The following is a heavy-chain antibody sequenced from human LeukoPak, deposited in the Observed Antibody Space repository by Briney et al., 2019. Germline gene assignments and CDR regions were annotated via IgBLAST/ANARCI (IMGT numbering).Heavy chain of an antibody. Sequence: GESLKISCKGSGYSFTSYWIGWVRQMPGKGLEWMGIIYPGDSDTRYSPSFQGQVTISADKSISTAYLQWSSLRAEDTAVYYCARQSRCSSTSCYASDIWGQGTMVTVSS. J-gene: IGHJ3*02. D-gene: IGHD2-2*01. CDR1: GYSFTSYW. V-gene: IGHV5-51*01. CDR2: IYPGDSDT. CDR3: ARQSRCSSTSCYASDI.